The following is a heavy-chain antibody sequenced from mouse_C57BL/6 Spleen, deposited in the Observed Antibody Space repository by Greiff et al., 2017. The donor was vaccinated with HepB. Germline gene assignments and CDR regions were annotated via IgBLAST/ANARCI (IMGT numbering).Heavy chain of an antibody. Sequence: EVKLEESGGGLVQPGGSMKLSCAASGFTFSDAWMDWVRQSPEKGLEWVAGIRNKANNHATYYAESVKGRFTISRDDSKSSVYLQMNSLRAEDTGMYYCTRDSNSFDYGGQGTTLTVSS. CDR1: GFTFSDAW. J-gene: IGHJ2*01. CDR3: TRDSNSFDY. V-gene: IGHV6-6*01. CDR2: IRNKANNHAT. D-gene: IGHD2-5*01.